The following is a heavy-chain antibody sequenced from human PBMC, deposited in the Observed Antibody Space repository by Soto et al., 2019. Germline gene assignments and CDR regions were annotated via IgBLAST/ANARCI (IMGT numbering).Heavy chain of an antibody. Sequence: PGGSLRLSCAASGFTFSSYGMHWVRQAPGKGLEWVAVIWYDGSNKYYADSVKGRFTISRDNSKNTLYLQMNSLRAEDTAVYYCARDRMEWSLYYFDYWGQGTLVTVSS. CDR3: ARDRMEWSLYYFDY. CDR1: GFTFSSYG. D-gene: IGHD2-8*01. J-gene: IGHJ4*02. V-gene: IGHV3-33*01. CDR2: IWYDGSNK.